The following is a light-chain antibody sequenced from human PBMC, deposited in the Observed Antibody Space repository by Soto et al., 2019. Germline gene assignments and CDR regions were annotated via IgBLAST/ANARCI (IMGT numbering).Light chain of an antibody. V-gene: IGLV2-23*01. CDR3: CSYAGSNTLK. J-gene: IGLJ2*01. Sequence: QSVLTQPASVSGSPGQSITISCTETSSDVGSYNVVSWYQHHPGKAPKLMIYENTKRPSGASDRFSGSKSGNTASLTISGLQTEDEADYYCCSYAGSNTLKFGGGTQLTVL. CDR2: ENT. CDR1: SSDVGSYNV.